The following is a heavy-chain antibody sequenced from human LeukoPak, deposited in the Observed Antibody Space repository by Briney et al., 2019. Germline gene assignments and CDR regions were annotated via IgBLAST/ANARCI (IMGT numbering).Heavy chain of an antibody. CDR3: ASLTGVRGAYYFDY. D-gene: IGHD3-16*01. Sequence: GSLRLSCAASGFTVSSNYMSWVRQAPGKGLEWVSVIYSGGSTYYADSVKGRFTISRDNSKNTLYLQMNSLRAEDTAVYYCASLTGVRGAYYFDYWGQGTLVTVSS. CDR2: IYSGGST. CDR1: GFTVSSNY. V-gene: IGHV3-53*01. J-gene: IGHJ4*02.